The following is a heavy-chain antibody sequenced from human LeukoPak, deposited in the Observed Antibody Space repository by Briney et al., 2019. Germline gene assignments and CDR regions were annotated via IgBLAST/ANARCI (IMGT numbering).Heavy chain of an antibody. Sequence: GGSLRLSCAASGFTFSSYAMHWVRQAPGKGRWWGAIISFDGSNKHYAESIKGRFTVSRNNSKNPLYLQMNSLRTEDTAVYFCAKDRIPPAGTYDSWGQGKLVTVSS. V-gene: IGHV3-30*04. CDR2: ISFDGSNK. CDR3: AKDRIPPAGTYDS. D-gene: IGHD6-13*01. J-gene: IGHJ5*01. CDR1: GFTFSSYA.